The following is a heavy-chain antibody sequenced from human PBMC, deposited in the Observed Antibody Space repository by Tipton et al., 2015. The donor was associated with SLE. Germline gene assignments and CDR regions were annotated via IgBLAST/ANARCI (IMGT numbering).Heavy chain of an antibody. V-gene: IGHV4-38-2*02. CDR2: IYHSGST. CDR1: GYSISSGYY. J-gene: IGHJ4*02. D-gene: IGHD3-22*01. CDR3: GRVGPHPGSRIGSSGSIDY. Sequence: TLSLTCTVSGYSISSGYYWGWIRQPPGKGLEWIGTIYHSGSTYYNPSLKRRVTISVDTSKNQFSLKLSSVTAADTAVYYCGRVGPHPGSRIGSSGSIDYWGQGTLVTVSS.